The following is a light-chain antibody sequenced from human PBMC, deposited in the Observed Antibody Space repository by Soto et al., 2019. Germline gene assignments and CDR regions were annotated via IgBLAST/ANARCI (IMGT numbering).Light chain of an antibody. CDR1: QSVSSY. V-gene: IGKV3-11*01. J-gene: IGKJ2*01. CDR3: QQRNAWPRNT. CDR2: DIS. Sequence: EIVLTQFPATLSLSPGERATLSCRASQSVSSYLAWYQQKPGQAPRLLIYDISNRATGIPARFIGSWSGTDFTLTISSLEPEDSAVYYCQQRNAWPRNTFGQGTKLEI.